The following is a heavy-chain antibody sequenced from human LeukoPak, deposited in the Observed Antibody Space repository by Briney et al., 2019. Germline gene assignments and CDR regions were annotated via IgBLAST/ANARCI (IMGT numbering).Heavy chain of an antibody. J-gene: IGHJ3*02. CDR3: ATDLTVTTRDAFDI. Sequence: GASVKVSCKVSGYTLTELSMHWVRQAPGKGLEWMGGFDPEDGETIYAQKFQGRVTMTEDTSTDTAYMELSSLRSEDTAVYYCATDLTVTTRDAFDIWGQGTMVTVSS. D-gene: IGHD4-17*01. CDR1: GYTLTELS. V-gene: IGHV1-24*01. CDR2: FDPEDGET.